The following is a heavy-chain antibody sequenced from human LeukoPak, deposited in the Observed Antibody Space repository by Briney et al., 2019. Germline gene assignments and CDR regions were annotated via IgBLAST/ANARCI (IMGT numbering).Heavy chain of an antibody. J-gene: IGHJ5*02. V-gene: IGHV1-69*04. Sequence: SVKVSCKASGGTTSSYITSSAPHAPGQGPEWMGRIIPILGIANYAQKLQGRVTITADKATSTTYMELSSLRSEDTAVYYCAREVGYCSSTSCYREQNWFDPWGQGTLVTVSS. D-gene: IGHD2-2*03. CDR2: IIPILGIA. CDR3: AREVGYCSSTSCYREQNWFDP. CDR1: GGTTSSYI.